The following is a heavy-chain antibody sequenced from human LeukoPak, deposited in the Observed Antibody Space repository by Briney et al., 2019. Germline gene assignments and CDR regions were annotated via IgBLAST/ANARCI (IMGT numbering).Heavy chain of an antibody. CDR2: FYTSGTS. CDR1: GGSISSYD. V-gene: IGHV4-4*07. D-gene: IGHD6-13*01. Sequence: SETLSLTCTVSGGSISSYDWSWIRQSAGKGLEWLGRFYTSGTSNFNPYFNSRVTMSVDTSKNQFSLKLRSVTAADTAVYYCARERQAAGSYWFDPWGQGTLVTVSS. J-gene: IGHJ5*02. CDR3: ARERQAAGSYWFDP.